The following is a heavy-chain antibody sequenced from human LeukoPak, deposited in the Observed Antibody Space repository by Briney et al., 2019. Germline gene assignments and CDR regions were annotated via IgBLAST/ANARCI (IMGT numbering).Heavy chain of an antibody. D-gene: IGHD2-2*01. CDR2: MFYSGSI. J-gene: IGHJ6*02. Sequence: SETLSLTCTVSDGSISGYYWNWIRQSPGKGLEWIGYMFYSGSINYNPSLKSRVTMSVDTSKNQFSLKLSSVTAADTAVYYCARRGSSSSGYGLDVWGQGTTVTVSS. CDR3: ARRGSSSSGYGLDV. CDR1: DGSISGYY. V-gene: IGHV4-59*08.